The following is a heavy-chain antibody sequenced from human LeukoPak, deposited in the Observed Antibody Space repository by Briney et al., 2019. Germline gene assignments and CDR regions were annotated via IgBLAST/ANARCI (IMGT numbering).Heavy chain of an antibody. CDR3: ARWEASRVAFDI. V-gene: IGHV4-59*01. CDR2: IYYSGIT. CDR1: GGSISTYY. J-gene: IGHJ3*02. Sequence: SETLSLTCTVSGGSISTYYWSWIRQPPGRGLKWIGYIYYSGITDYSPSLTSRVTISIDTSKKQFSPKLSSVTAADTAVYYCARWEASRVAFDIWGQGTLVTVSS. D-gene: IGHD1-26*01.